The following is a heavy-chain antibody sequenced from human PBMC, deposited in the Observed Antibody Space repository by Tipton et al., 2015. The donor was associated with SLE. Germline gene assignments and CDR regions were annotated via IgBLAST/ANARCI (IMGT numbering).Heavy chain of an antibody. V-gene: IGHV1-18*01. D-gene: IGHD5-12*01. Sequence: QLVQSGAEVKSPGASVKVSCKSSGYRFTTYGISWVRQAPGQGLEWMGWISAYNGNTNSAQKLQGRVTMTTDTSTSTAYMELRSLRSDDTAVYYCARTVGWLRSGHFDYWGQGTLVTVSS. CDR3: ARTVGWLRSGHFDY. CDR2: ISAYNGNT. J-gene: IGHJ4*02. CDR1: GYRFTTYG.